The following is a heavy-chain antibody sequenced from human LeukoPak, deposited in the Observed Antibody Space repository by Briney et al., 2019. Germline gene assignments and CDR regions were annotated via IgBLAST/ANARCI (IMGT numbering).Heavy chain of an antibody. CDR2: INPNSGGT. CDR3: ARDFVREPTPFYFDY. Sequence: ASVKVSCKASGYTFTGYYMHWVRQAPGQGLEWMGWINPNSGGTNYAQKFQGRVTMTRDTSISTAYMELSRLRSDDTAVYYCARDFVREPTPFYFDYWGQGTLVTVSS. D-gene: IGHD1-26*01. V-gene: IGHV1-2*02. J-gene: IGHJ4*02. CDR1: GYTFTGYY.